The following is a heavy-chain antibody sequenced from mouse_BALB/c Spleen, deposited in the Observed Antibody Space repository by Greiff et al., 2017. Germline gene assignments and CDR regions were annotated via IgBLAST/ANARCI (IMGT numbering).Heavy chain of an antibody. CDR1: GYSITSDYA. CDR2: ISYSGST. CDR3: ARSYYGSRSFAY. D-gene: IGHD1-1*01. V-gene: IGHV3-2*02. Sequence: VQLQQSGPGLVKPSQSLSLTCTVTGYSITSDYAWNWIRQFPGNKLEWMGYISYSGSTSYNPSLKSRISITRDTSKNQFFLQLNSVTTEDTATYYCARSYYGSRSFAYWGQGTLVTVSA. J-gene: IGHJ3*01.